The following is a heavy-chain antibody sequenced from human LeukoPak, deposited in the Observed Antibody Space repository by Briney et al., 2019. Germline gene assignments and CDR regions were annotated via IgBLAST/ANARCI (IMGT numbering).Heavy chain of an antibody. J-gene: IGHJ4*02. Sequence: PSETRSLTCAVSGGSISSGGYSWSWIRQPPGKGLEWIGYIYHSGSTYYNPSLKSRVTISVDRSKNQFSLKLSSVTAADTAVYYCARATEDHYDSSGYYYAFDYWGQGTLVTVSS. CDR2: IYHSGST. CDR1: GGSISSGGYS. D-gene: IGHD3-22*01. CDR3: ARATEDHYDSSGYYYAFDY. V-gene: IGHV4-30-2*01.